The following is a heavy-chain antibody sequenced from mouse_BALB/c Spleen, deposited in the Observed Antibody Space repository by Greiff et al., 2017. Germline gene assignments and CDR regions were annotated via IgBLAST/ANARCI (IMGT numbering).Heavy chain of an antibody. Sequence: EVMLVESGGGLVKPGGSLKLSCAASGFTFSSYTMSWVRQTPEKRLEWVATISSGGSYTYYPDSVKGRFTISRDNAKNTLYLQMSSLKSEDTAMYYCTRGQGPIDYWGQGTALTVSS. CDR2: ISSGGSYT. CDR3: TRGQGPIDY. D-gene: IGHD3-3*01. V-gene: IGHV5-6-4*01. CDR1: GFTFSSYT. J-gene: IGHJ2*01.